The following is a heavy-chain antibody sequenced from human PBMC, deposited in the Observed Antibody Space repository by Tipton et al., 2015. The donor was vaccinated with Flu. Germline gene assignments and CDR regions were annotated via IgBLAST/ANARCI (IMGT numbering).Heavy chain of an antibody. CDR1: GYSISSGYY. Sequence: TLSLTCAVSGYSISSGYYWGWIRQPPGKGLEWIGSIYHSGSTYYNPSLKSRVTISVDTSKNQFSLKLSSVTAAATAVYYCARADTDYDYVSAYLDYWGQGTLVTVSS. D-gene: IGHD3-16*01. J-gene: IGHJ4*02. V-gene: IGHV4-38-2*01. CDR3: ARADTDYDYVSAYLDY. CDR2: IYHSGST.